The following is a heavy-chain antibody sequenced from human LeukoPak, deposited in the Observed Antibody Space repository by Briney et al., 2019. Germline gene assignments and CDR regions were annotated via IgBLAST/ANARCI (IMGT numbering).Heavy chain of an antibody. CDR1: GFTFSSYS. J-gene: IGHJ4*02. V-gene: IGHV3-23*01. D-gene: IGHD3-10*01. CDR3: ARAAMVRGVDYFDY. CDR2: ISSSSGTT. Sequence: GGSLRLSCAASGFTFSSYSMSWARQAPGKGLEWVSVISSSSGTTYYADSVKGLFTISRDNSKNTLYLQMNILRAEDTAIYYCARAAMVRGVDYFDYWGQGTLVTVSS.